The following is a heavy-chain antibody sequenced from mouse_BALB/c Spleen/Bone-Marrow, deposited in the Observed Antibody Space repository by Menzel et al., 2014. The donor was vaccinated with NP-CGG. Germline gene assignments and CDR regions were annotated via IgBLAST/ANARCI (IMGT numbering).Heavy chain of an antibody. CDR2: IWAGGST. Sequence: VMLVESGPGLVAPLQSLSITCTVSGFSLTNYGVHWVRQPPGKGLEWLGVIWAGGSTNYNSALMSRLSISKANSKSQVFLKMNSLQTDETAMYYCGRPYYGLYAVDYWGQGTSVTVSS. CDR1: GFSLTNYG. D-gene: IGHD1-2*01. CDR3: GRPYYGLYAVDY. J-gene: IGHJ4*01. V-gene: IGHV2-9*02.